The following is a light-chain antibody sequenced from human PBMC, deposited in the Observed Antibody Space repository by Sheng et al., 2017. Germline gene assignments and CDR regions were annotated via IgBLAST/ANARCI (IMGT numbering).Light chain of an antibody. CDR2: AAS. CDR1: QGIRNS. Sequence: DIQMTQSPSSLSASVGDRVTITCRASQGIRNSLAWYQQKPGKAPELLIYAASTLQSGVPSRFSGSGSGTDFTLTISCLQSEDFATYYCQQYYSFPYTFGQGTKLEIK. V-gene: IGKV1-NL1*01. J-gene: IGKJ2*01. CDR3: QQYYSFPYT.